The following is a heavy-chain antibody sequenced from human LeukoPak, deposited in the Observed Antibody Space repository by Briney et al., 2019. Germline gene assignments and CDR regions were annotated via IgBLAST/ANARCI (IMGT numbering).Heavy chain of an antibody. D-gene: IGHD3-10*01. CDR3: ARHQLRGFLDDN. CDR1: GGSISSDY. J-gene: IGHJ4*02. CDR2: IYYSGTT. V-gene: IGHV4-59*08. Sequence: SETLSLTCTVSGGSISSDYWSWIRQPPGKGLEWIGCIYYSGTTNYNPSLQSRVSISIDTSKKQFSLKLTSVAAADTAVYYCARHQLRGFLDDNWGQGTLVTVSS.